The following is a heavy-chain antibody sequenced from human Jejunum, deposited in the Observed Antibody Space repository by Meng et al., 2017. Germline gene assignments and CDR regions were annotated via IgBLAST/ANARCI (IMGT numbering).Heavy chain of an antibody. CDR2: INPNTGNP. V-gene: IGHV7-4-1*02. Sequence: QVQLVQSGSELKKLGASVQVSCKTSGYTFTSYAMNWVRQAPGQGLEWMGWINPNTGNPTYAQGFTGRFVFSLDTSVSTAYLQISSLKAEDTAVYYCARDPTDSRGWSWGYWGQGTLVTVSS. CDR1: GYTFTSYA. J-gene: IGHJ4*02. CDR3: ARDPTDSRGWSWGY. D-gene: IGHD6-19*01.